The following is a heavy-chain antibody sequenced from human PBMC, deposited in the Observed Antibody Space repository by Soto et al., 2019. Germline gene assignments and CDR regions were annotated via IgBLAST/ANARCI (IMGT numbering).Heavy chain of an antibody. Sequence: ASVKVSCKASGYTFTSYGIHWVRQAPGQRLEWMGWINAANGDTKYSPKFEGRVTITRDTSASTAYMELSSLRSEDTAVYYCVRRHVSATGIDWFDPWGQGTLVTVSS. CDR1: GYTFTSYG. CDR2: INAANGDT. J-gene: IGHJ5*02. CDR3: VRRHVSATGIDWFDP. V-gene: IGHV1-3*01. D-gene: IGHD6-13*01.